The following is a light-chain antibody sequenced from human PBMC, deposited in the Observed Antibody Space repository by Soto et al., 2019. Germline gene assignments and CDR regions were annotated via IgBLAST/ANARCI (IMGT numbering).Light chain of an antibody. V-gene: IGKV1-5*03. CDR2: KTS. CDR1: ESNSW. Sequence: IQMTQSPSTLSASVGDTVTIACRATESNSWLAWYKQIPGKAPQLLIYKTSTLQSGVPSRFSGSGSGAEYTLTISSLQPDDFATYYCQEYNTNSRTFGQGTRVENK. J-gene: IGKJ1*01. CDR3: QEYNTNSRT.